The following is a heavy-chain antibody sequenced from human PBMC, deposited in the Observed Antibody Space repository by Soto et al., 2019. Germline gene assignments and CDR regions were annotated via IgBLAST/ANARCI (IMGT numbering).Heavy chain of an antibody. V-gene: IGHV1-69*13. Sequence: SVKVSCKASGGTFSSYAISWVRQAPGQGLEWMGGIIPIFGTANYAQKFQGRVTITADESTSTAYMELSSLRPEDTAVYYCARSIVGATIVTTIHDYWGQGTLVTVSS. CDR1: GGTFSSYA. CDR3: ARSIVGATIVTTIHDY. CDR2: IIPIFGTA. D-gene: IGHD1-26*01. J-gene: IGHJ4*02.